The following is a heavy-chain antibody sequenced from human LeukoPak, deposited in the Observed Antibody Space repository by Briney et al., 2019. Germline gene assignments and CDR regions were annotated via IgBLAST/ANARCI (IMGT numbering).Heavy chain of an antibody. CDR3: ARHFDN. Sequence: SETLSLTCTVSGVSISSGTVDWGWIRQPPGKGLEWIGSIHTSGSTDYNPSLKSRVTISVDTSKSQFSLKMSSVTAADTGVYYCARHFDNWGQGTLVTVSS. J-gene: IGHJ4*02. CDR1: GVSISSGTVD. V-gene: IGHV4-39*01. CDR2: IHTSGST.